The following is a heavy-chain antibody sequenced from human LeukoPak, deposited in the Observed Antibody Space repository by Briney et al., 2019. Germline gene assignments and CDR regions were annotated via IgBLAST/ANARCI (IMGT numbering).Heavy chain of an antibody. Sequence: RRSLRLSCAASGFSFSSYLMHWVRQAPGNGLEWVALIGFDGSKIYCAYSVKRRFTSSRDNSKNTLYLQMHSLRDEDTAVYFCAKERLENCNDGSCPDALDIWGQGTMVTISS. CDR1: GFSFSSYL. V-gene: IGHV3-33*06. CDR3: AKERLENCNDGSCPDALDI. D-gene: IGHD2-15*01. CDR2: IGFDGSKI. J-gene: IGHJ3*02.